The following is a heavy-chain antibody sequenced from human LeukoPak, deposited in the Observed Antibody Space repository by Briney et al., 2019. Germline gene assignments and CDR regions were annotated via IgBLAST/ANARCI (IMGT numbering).Heavy chain of an antibody. CDR2: IYVNGGDT. V-gene: IGHV3-23*01. J-gene: IGHJ3*02. Sequence: AGGSLRLSCAASGFTFASYAMTWVRQAPGKGLEWVSSIYVNGGDTKYADSVKGRFTISRDNSKNTLYLQMNSLRAEDTAVYYCAKDLQNVLRFLEWRKNAFDIWGQGTMVTVSS. CDR3: AKDLQNVLRFLEWRKNAFDI. D-gene: IGHD3-3*01. CDR1: GFTFASYA.